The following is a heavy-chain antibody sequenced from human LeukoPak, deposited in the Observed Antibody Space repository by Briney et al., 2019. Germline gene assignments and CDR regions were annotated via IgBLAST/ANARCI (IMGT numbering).Heavy chain of an antibody. CDR3: ARGDDFSGDH. CDR2: IHPEGNEK. J-gene: IGHJ4*02. D-gene: IGHD1-1*01. CDR1: GFTFSNAW. Sequence: PGGSLRLSCVASGFTFSNAWMSWVRQAPGRGQEWVANIHPEGNEKYHVESVKGRFTISRDNTKNLLFLQMNGLRVEDTAVYYCARGDDFSGDHWGQGTLVTVSS. V-gene: IGHV3-7*04.